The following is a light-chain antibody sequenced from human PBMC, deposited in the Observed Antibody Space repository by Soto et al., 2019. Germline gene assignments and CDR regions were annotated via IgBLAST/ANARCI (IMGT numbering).Light chain of an antibody. CDR3: QQYNKWPLT. Sequence: EIVMTQSPATLSVSPGERATLSCRASESVSNNLAWYQQKPGQAPRTLIYFASTRATGIPARFSGSGSGTEFTLTISSLQSEDFAVYYCQQYNKWPLTFGGGTKVETK. J-gene: IGKJ4*01. CDR1: ESVSNN. V-gene: IGKV3-15*01. CDR2: FAS.